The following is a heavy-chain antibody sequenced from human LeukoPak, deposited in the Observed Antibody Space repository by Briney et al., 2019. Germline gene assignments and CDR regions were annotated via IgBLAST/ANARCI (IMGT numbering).Heavy chain of an antibody. CDR2: INPNSGGT. D-gene: IGHD3-10*01. CDR1: GYTFTGYY. V-gene: IGHV1-2*02. CDR3: ARVTPGFGYYFDY. Sequence: GASVKVSCKASGYTFTGYYMHWVRQAPGQGLEWMGWINPNSGGTNYAQKFQGRVTMPRDTSISTAYMELSRLRSDDTAVYYCARVTPGFGYYFDYWGQGTLVTVSS. J-gene: IGHJ4*02.